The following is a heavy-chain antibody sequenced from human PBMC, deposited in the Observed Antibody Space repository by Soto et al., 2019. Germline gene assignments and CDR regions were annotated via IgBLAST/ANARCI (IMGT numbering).Heavy chain of an antibody. CDR3: AAAGYCSGGSCDAFDI. CDR2: IIPIFGTA. V-gene: IGHV1-69*13. D-gene: IGHD2-15*01. Sequence: ASVKVCCKASGGTFSSNAISWVRQAPGQGLEWMGGIIPIFGTANYAQKFQGRVTITADESTSTAYMELSSLRSEDTAVYYCAAAGYCSGGSCDAFDIWGQGTMVTVSS. J-gene: IGHJ3*02. CDR1: GGTFSSNA.